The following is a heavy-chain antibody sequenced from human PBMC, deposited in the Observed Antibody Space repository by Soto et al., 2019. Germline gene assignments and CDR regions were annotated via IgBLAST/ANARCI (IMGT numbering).Heavy chain of an antibody. J-gene: IGHJ5*02. Sequence: QVQLVQSGAEVKKPGSSVKVSCKASGGTFSSYAISWVRQAPGQGLEWMGGIIPIFGTANYAQKFQGRVTITADEPPGTAYVELSSLRSEDTAVYYWARITPYHLLRGNWFDPWGQGTLVPVSS. CDR2: IIPIFGTA. CDR1: GGTFSSYA. D-gene: IGHD2-2*01. V-gene: IGHV1-69*12. CDR3: ARITPYHLLRGNWFDP.